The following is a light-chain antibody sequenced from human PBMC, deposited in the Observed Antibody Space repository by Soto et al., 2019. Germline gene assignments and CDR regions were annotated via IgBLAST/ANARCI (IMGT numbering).Light chain of an antibody. V-gene: IGLV1-40*01. CDR1: SSNIGAGYD. J-gene: IGLJ1*01. CDR2: GNS. CDR3: QSYDSSLSGYV. Sequence: QSVLTQPPSVSGAPGQRVTISCTGSSSNIGAGYDVHWYQQLPGTAPKLLIYGNSNQPSGVPDRFSGSKSGTSASLAITGLQAEDEADYYFQSYDSSLSGYVFGTGTKLTVL.